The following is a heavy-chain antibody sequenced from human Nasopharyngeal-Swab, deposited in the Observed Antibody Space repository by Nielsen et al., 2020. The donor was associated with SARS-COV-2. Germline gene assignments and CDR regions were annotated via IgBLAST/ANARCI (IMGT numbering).Heavy chain of an antibody. CDR2: INTNTGNP. J-gene: IGHJ3*02. CDR3: ARDRSWYLEDAFDI. Sequence: ASVKVSCKASGERESSYAMNWVRQAPGQGLEWMGWINTNTGNPTYAQGFTGRFVFSLDTSVSTAYLQISSLKAEDTAVYYCARDRSWYLEDAFDIWGQGTMVTVSS. V-gene: IGHV7-4-1*02. CDR1: GERESSYA. D-gene: IGHD6-13*01.